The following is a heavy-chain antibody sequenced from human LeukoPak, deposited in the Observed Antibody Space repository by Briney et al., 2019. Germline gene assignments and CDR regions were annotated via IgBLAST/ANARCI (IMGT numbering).Heavy chain of an antibody. CDR2: INSDGSSA. V-gene: IGHV3-74*01. J-gene: IGHJ4*02. D-gene: IGHD6-19*01. CDR3: ARDTYSSGWTQVDY. CDR1: GFTFSSYW. Sequence: PGGSLRLSCAASGFTFSSYWMHWVRQAPGKGLVWVSRINSDGSSASYADSVKGRFTISRDNAKNTLYLQMNSLRAEDTAVYYCARDTYSSGWTQVDYWGQGTLVTVSS.